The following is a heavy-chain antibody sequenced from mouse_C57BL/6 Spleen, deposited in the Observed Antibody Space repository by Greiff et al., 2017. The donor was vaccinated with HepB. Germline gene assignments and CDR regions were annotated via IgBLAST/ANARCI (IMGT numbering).Heavy chain of an antibody. CDR3: ARWDYYFDY. Sequence: QVQLKESGAELVRPGTSVKVSCKASGYAFTNYLIEWVKQRPGQGLEWIGVINPGSGGTNYNEKFKGKATLTADKSSSTAYMQLSSLTSEDSAVYFCARWDYYFDYWGQGTTLTVSS. V-gene: IGHV1-54*01. J-gene: IGHJ2*01. D-gene: IGHD4-1*01. CDR2: INPGSGGT. CDR1: GYAFTNYL.